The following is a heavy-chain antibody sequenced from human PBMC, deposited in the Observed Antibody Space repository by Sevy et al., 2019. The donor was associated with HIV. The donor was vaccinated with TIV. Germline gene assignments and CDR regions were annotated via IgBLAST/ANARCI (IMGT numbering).Heavy chain of an antibody. J-gene: IGHJ4*02. D-gene: IGHD6-19*01. V-gene: IGHV3-30*01. CDR1: GFTFSSYA. CDR2: ISYDGSNK. Sequence: GGCLRLSCAASGFTFSSYAMHWVRQAPGKGLERVAVISYDGSNKYYADSVKGRFTISRDNSKNTLYLQMNSLRAEDTTVYYCARAHPPRGYSSGLFDYWGQGTLVTVSS. CDR3: ARAHPPRGYSSGLFDY.